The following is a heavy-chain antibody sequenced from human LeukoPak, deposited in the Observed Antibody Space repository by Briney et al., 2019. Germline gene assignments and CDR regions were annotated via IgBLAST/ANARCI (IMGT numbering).Heavy chain of an antibody. D-gene: IGHD6-13*01. CDR1: GYTFTSYD. CDR2: MNPNSGNT. V-gene: IGHV1-8*03. J-gene: IGHJ6*03. CDR3: ARAYYRPIYSSSWYPYYYYYMDV. Sequence: ASVKVSFKASGYTFTSYDINWVRQATGQGLEWMGWMNPNSGNTGYAQKFQGRVTITRNTSISTAYMELSSLRSEDTAVYYCARAYYRPIYSSSWYPYYYYYMDVWGKGTTVTVSS.